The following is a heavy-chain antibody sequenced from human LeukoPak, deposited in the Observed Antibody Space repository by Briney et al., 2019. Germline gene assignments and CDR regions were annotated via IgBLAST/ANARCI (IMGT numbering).Heavy chain of an antibody. V-gene: IGHV4-59*01. CDR2: IYHSGST. Sequence: SETLSLTCTVSGGSISSYYWSWIRQPPGKGLEWIGYIYHSGSTNYNPSLKSRVTISVDTSKNQFSLKLSSVTAADTAVYHCARSLYEPVFDYWGQGTLVTVSS. CDR3: ARSLYEPVFDY. CDR1: GGSISSYY. J-gene: IGHJ4*02. D-gene: IGHD1-14*01.